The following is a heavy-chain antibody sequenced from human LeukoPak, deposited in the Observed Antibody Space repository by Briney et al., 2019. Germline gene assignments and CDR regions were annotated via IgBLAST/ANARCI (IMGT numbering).Heavy chain of an antibody. CDR2: ITPNGSEK. V-gene: IGHV3-7*01. J-gene: IGHJ4*02. CDR1: GFTFITSW. CDR3: ARDRAYKAFDY. Sequence: GGSLRLSCSASGFTFITSWMNWVRQAPGKGLEWVASITPNGSEKYHVDSVRGRFTISRDDDKNSVYLQMNSLRAEDTAVYYCARDRAYKAFDYWGQGNLVSVSS. D-gene: IGHD5-24*01.